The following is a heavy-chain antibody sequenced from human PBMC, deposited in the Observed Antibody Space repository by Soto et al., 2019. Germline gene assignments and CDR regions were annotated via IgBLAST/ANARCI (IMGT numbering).Heavy chain of an antibody. CDR3: VRIATTTIGGPIDY. CDR2: INYSGSF. CDR1: GYFISSSHW. Sequence: PSETLSLTCRVSGYFISSSHWWGWIRQPPGKGLEWIGHINYSGSFYHDPSLKSRVTMSLDTSKHQFSLRLSSVTAVDTAVYYCVRIATTTIGGPIDYWGRGTLVTVSS. D-gene: IGHD4-4*01. J-gene: IGHJ4*02. V-gene: IGHV4-28*05.